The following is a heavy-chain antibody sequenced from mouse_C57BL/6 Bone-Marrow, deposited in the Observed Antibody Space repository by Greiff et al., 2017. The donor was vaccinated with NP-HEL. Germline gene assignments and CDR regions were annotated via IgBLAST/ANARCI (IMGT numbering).Heavy chain of an antibody. CDR1: GYSFTGYY. J-gene: IGHJ4*01. D-gene: IGHD1-1*01. CDR3: ARVRYYGSRDYAMDY. V-gene: IGHV1-42*01. Sequence: VQLQQSGPELVKPGASVKISCKASGYSFTGYYMNWVKQSPEKSLEWIGEINPSTGGTTYNQKFKAKATLTVDKSSSTAYMRLKSLTSEDSAVYYCARVRYYGSRDYAMDYWGQGTSVTVSS. CDR2: INPSTGGT.